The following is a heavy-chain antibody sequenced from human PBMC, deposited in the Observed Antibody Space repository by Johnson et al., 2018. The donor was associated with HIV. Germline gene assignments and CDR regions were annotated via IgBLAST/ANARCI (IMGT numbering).Heavy chain of an antibody. V-gene: IGHV3-30*04. Sequence: QVQLVESGGGLVKPVRSLRLSCAASGFTFSSYAMHWVRQAPGKGLEWVAVISYDGSNKYYADSVKGRFTISRDNSKNTLYLQMNSLRAEDTAVYYCAKGQGFYLPSKVGFDILGQGTTVIVSS. CDR2: ISYDGSNK. CDR3: AKGQGFYLPSKVGFDI. CDR1: GFTFSSYA. D-gene: IGHD2/OR15-2a*01. J-gene: IGHJ3*02.